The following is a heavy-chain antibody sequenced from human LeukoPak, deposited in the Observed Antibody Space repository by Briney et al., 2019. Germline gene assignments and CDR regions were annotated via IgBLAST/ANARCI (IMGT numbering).Heavy chain of an antibody. Sequence: SETLALTCTVSGGSISSYYWSWIRQPPGKGLERIGYIYYSGSPNHNPSLEGQVNISVDTSKNQFSQKLSSVTAADTAVYYCARRSSSGWGACDIWGQGTMVTVSS. CDR3: ARRSSSGWGACDI. CDR1: GGSISSYY. V-gene: IGHV4-59*13. J-gene: IGHJ3*02. CDR2: IYYSGSP. D-gene: IGHD6-19*01.